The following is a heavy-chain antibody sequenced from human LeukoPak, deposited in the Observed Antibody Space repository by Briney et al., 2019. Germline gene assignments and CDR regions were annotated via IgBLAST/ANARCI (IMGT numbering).Heavy chain of an antibody. CDR1: GGSISSDY. CDR3: SRGGANDL. J-gene: IGHJ5*02. D-gene: IGHD4/OR15-4a*01. CDR2: IFTSGST. Sequence: SETLSLTCTVSGGSISSDYWSWIRQPAGKGLEWIGRIFTSGSTSYNPSLKSRVTMSLDTSKNQFSLKLSSVTAADMAVYFCSRGGANDLWGQGALVTVSS. V-gene: IGHV4-4*07.